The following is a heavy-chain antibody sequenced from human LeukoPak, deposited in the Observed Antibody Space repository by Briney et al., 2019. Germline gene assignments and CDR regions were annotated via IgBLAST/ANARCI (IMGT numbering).Heavy chain of an antibody. V-gene: IGHV4-61*02. D-gene: IGHD3-9*01. Sequence: SETLSLTCTVSGGSISSGSYYWSWIRQPAGKGLEWIGRIYTSGSTNYNPSLKSRVTISVDTSKNQFSLKLSSVTAADTAVYYCARLGYFDYSPREGFWFDPWGQGTLVTVSS. J-gene: IGHJ5*02. CDR1: GGSISSGSYY. CDR2: IYTSGST. CDR3: ARLGYFDYSPREGFWFDP.